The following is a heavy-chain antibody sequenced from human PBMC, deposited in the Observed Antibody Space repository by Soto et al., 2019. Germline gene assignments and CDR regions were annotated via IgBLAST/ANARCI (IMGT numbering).Heavy chain of an antibody. V-gene: IGHV4-59*01. D-gene: IGHD1-26*01. J-gene: IGHJ4*02. CDR3: ARLIVGATTTLDY. CDR1: GGSISSYY. Sequence: QVQLQESGPGLVKPSETLSLTCTVSGGSISSYYWSWIRQPPGKGLEWIGYIYYSGSTNYNPSLTSRVTISVDTSKNQFSLKLSSVTAADTAVYYCARLIVGATTTLDYWGQGTLVTVSS. CDR2: IYYSGST.